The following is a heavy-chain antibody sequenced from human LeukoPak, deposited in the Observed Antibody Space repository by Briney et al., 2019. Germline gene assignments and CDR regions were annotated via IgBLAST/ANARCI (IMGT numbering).Heavy chain of an antibody. D-gene: IGHD2-15*01. CDR2: IYHSGST. CDR1: GGSISSSNW. V-gene: IGHV4-4*02. CDR3: ATLGYCSGGGCYPRRYYYYMDV. Sequence: SETLSLTCAVSGGSISSSNWWSWVRQPPGKGLEWIGEIYHSGSTNYNPSLKSRVTISVDTSKNQFSLKLSSVTAADTAVYYCATLGYCSGGGCYPRRYYYYMDVWGKGTTVTVSS. J-gene: IGHJ6*03.